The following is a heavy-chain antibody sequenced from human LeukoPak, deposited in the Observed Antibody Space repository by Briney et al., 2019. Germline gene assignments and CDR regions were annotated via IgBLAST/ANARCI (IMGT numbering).Heavy chain of an antibody. J-gene: IGHJ4*02. V-gene: IGHV3-66*01. Sequence: GGSLRLSCAASGFTVSDNYMSWVRQAPGKGLEWVSVIYSGGSTYYADSVKGRFTISRDNSKNTLYLQMNSLRAEDTAVYYCARADIAAAGTDYWGQGTLVTVSS. D-gene: IGHD6-13*01. CDR2: IYSGGST. CDR3: ARADIAAAGTDY. CDR1: GFTVSDNY.